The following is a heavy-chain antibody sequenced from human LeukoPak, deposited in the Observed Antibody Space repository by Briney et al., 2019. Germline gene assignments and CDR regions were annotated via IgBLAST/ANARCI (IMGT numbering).Heavy chain of an antibody. Sequence: GGSLRLSCAASGFTFSDHYMDWVRQAPGKGLEWVGRTRNKANSYTTEYAASVKGRFSISRDDSQNSLYLHMNSLQTDDTAVYFCARSGSYEAFDYWGQGTLVAVSS. CDR3: ARSGSYEAFDY. CDR1: GFTFSDHY. CDR2: TRNKANSYTT. V-gene: IGHV3-72*01. J-gene: IGHJ4*02. D-gene: IGHD3-22*01.